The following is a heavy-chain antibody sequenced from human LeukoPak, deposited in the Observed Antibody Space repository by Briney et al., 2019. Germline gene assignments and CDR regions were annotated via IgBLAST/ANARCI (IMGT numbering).Heavy chain of an antibody. J-gene: IGHJ4*02. Sequence: GGSLRLSCSASGFTFSSYAMHWVRQAPGKGLEYVSAISSNGGSTYYADSVKGRFTISRDNSKNTLYLQMSSLRAEDTAVYYCVKGVVVVTARAFDYWGQRTLVPVFS. V-gene: IGHV3-64D*06. CDR1: GFTFSSYA. CDR3: VKGVVVVTARAFDY. CDR2: ISSNGGST. D-gene: IGHD2-21*02.